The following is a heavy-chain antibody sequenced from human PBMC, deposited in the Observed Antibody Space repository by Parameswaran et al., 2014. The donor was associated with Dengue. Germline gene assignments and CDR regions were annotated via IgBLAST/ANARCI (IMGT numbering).Heavy chain of an antibody. J-gene: IGHJ5*02. CDR2: ISSDGSNK. Sequence: WIRQPPGKGLEWVAIISSDGSNKYYADSVKGRFTISRDNSKNTLYLQMNSLRAEDTAVYYCAKGFWGFDPWGQGTLVTVSS. V-gene: IGHV3-30*18. D-gene: IGHD3-16*01. CDR3: AKGFWGFDP.